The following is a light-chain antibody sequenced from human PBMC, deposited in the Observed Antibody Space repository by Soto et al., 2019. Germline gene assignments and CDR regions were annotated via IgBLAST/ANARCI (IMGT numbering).Light chain of an antibody. CDR3: QQYGSSPLT. CDR1: QSVSSSD. CDR2: GAS. Sequence: EIVLSQSPGTLSLSPGEKATLSCRASQSVSSSDLAWYEQKLGQTTRLLIYGASSRATGIPDRFSGSGSGTDFTLTISRLEPEDFAVYYCQQYGSSPLTFGGGTLLEV. J-gene: IGKJ5*01. V-gene: IGKV3-20*01.